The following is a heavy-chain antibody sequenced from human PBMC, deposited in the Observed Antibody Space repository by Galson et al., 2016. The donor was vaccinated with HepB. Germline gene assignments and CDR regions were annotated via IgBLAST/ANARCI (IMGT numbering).Heavy chain of an antibody. Sequence: SLRLSCAASGFSFDDYAMHWVRQAPGKGLEWVSGISWNSGNTGYADSVKGRFTISRDNAKNSLYLQMNSLRAEDTALYYCAKDLALAGYRTFDIWGQGTMVTVSS. J-gene: IGHJ3*02. D-gene: IGHD2-15*01. CDR3: AKDLALAGYRTFDI. V-gene: IGHV3-9*01. CDR2: ISWNSGNT. CDR1: GFSFDDYA.